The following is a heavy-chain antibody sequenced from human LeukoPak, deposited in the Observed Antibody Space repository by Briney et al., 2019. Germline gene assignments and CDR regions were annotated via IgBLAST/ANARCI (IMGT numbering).Heavy chain of an antibody. V-gene: IGHV1-18*01. CDR3: ARDPSNTSGNYPYFDY. J-gene: IGHJ4*02. CDR1: GYTFTRHG. Sequence: GASVKVSCKASGYTFTRHGISWVRQAPGQGLEWMGWISAYNGDTKYAQNFQGRVTITTDTSTTTAYMELRSLRFDDTAVYYCARDPSNTSGNYPYFDYWGQGTLVTVSP. D-gene: IGHD3-22*01. CDR2: ISAYNGDT.